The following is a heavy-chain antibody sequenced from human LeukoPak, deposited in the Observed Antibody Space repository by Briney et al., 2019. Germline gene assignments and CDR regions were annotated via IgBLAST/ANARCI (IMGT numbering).Heavy chain of an antibody. CDR2: INAGNGNT. CDR3: ARAFSPRRPTDAFDI. CDR1: GYTFTSYA. V-gene: IGHV1-3*01. D-gene: IGHD1-14*01. J-gene: IGHJ3*02. Sequence: ASVKVSCKASGYTFTSYAMHWVRQAPGQRLEWMGWINAGNGNTKYSQKFQGRVTITRDTSASTAYMELSSLRSEDTAVYYCARAFSPRRPTDAFDIWGQGTMVTVSS.